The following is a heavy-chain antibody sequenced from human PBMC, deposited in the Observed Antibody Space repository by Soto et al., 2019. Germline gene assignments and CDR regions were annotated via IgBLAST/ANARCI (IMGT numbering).Heavy chain of an antibody. D-gene: IGHD3-3*01. Sequence: ASVKVSCKASGGTFSSYAISWVRQAPGQGLEWMGGIIPIFGTANYAQKFQGRVTITADESTSTAYMELSSLRSEDTAVYYCARGDFWSGYYTIGDRSGMDVWGQGTTVTVSS. CDR1: GGTFSSYA. V-gene: IGHV1-69*13. CDR3: ARGDFWSGYYTIGDRSGMDV. J-gene: IGHJ6*02. CDR2: IIPIFGTA.